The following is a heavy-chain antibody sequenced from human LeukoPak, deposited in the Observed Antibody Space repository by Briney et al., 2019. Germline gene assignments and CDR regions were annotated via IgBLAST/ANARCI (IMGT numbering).Heavy chain of an antibody. V-gene: IGHV4-39*01. CDR2: IYYSGST. CDR1: GGSISSSSHY. CDR3: ARQSSYTSGWYSDY. J-gene: IGHJ4*02. Sequence: SETLSLTCTVSGGSISSSSHYWGWIRQPPGKGLEWIGTIYYSGSTYYNPSLKSRVTISVDTSKNQFSLKLSPVTAADTAVYYCARQSSYTSGWYSDYWGQGTLVTVSS. D-gene: IGHD6-19*01.